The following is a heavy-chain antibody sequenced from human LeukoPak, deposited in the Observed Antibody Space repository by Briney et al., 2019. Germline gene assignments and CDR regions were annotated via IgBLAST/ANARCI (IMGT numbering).Heavy chain of an antibody. CDR3: ARDLEGVVVVTAAYNPFDP. Sequence: SVKVSCKASGGTFISYTISWVRQAPGQGLEWMGRIIPILGIANYAQKFQGRVTITADKSTSTAYMALSSLRSEDTAVYSCARDLEGVVVVTAAYNPFDPLGQGTLVTVSS. J-gene: IGHJ5*02. CDR1: GGTFISYT. V-gene: IGHV1-69*04. CDR2: IIPILGIA. D-gene: IGHD2-2*01.